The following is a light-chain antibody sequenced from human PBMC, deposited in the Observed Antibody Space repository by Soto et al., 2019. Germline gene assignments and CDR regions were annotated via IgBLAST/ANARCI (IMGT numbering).Light chain of an antibody. V-gene: IGKV4-1*01. Sequence: DIVMTQSPDSLAVSLGERATINCKSNQSVLYTSNNKNYLAWYQQKPGQPPKLLIYWASTRESGVPDRFSGSGSGTDFTLTISSLQAEDVAVYYCQQYYSTPYTFGQGXXX. CDR2: WAS. CDR1: QSVLYTSNNKNY. CDR3: QQYYSTPYT. J-gene: IGKJ2*01.